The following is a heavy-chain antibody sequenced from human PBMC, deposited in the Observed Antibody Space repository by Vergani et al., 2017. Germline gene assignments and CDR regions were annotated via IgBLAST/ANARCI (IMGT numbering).Heavy chain of an antibody. CDR3: AKVCGSTSCPYGGGAFDV. J-gene: IGHJ3*01. Sequence: DVQLLESGGGLIQPGGSLRLSCAASGFTFNSYAMTWVRQAPGKGLEWVSGINNNGGSTYYADSVKGLFTISRDNSKNTLYLQMTDLRAEDTATYYCAKVCGSTSCPYGGGAFDVWGHGTMVTVSS. CDR1: GFTFNSYA. CDR2: INNNGGST. V-gene: IGHV3-23*01. D-gene: IGHD2-2*01.